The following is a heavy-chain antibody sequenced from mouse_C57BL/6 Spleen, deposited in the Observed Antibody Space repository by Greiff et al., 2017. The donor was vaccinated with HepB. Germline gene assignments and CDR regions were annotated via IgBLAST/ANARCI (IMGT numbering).Heavy chain of an antibody. V-gene: IGHV3-6*01. Sequence: EVQLVESGPGLVKPSQSLSLTCSVTGYSITSGYYWNWIRQFPGNKLEWMGYISYDGSNNYNPSLKNRISITRDTSKNQFFLKLNSVTTEDTATYYCAITTVVAPYAMDYWGQGTSVTVSS. D-gene: IGHD1-1*01. CDR3: AITTVVAPYAMDY. CDR1: GYSITSGYY. CDR2: ISYDGSN. J-gene: IGHJ4*01.